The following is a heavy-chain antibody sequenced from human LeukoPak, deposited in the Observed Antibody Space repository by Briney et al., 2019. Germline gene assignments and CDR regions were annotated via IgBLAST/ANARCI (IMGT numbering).Heavy chain of an antibody. D-gene: IGHD4-17*01. J-gene: IGHJ5*02. Sequence: SETLSLTCAVYGGSFSGYYWSWIRQPPGKGLEWIGEINQSGSTNYNPSLKSRVTISVDTSKNQFSLKLSSVTAADTAVYYCARTRVTVTTMFVWFDPWGQGTLVTVSS. CDR3: ARTRVTVTTMFVWFDP. CDR1: GGSFSGYY. CDR2: INQSGST. V-gene: IGHV4-34*01.